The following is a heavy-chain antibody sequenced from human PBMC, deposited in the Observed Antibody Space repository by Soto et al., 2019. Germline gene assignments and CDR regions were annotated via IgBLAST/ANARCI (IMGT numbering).Heavy chain of an antibody. CDR1: VFTFSSYS. J-gene: IGHJ4*02. V-gene: IGHV3-21*01. Sequence: PGGSLRISCASSVFTFSSYSMNWVRQAPGKGLEWVSSISSSSSYIYYADSVKGRFTISRDNAKNSLYLQMNSLRAEDTAVYYCARAGEYSSSSFDYWGQGTMVTVSS. D-gene: IGHD6-6*01. CDR3: ARAGEYSSSSFDY. CDR2: ISSSSSYI.